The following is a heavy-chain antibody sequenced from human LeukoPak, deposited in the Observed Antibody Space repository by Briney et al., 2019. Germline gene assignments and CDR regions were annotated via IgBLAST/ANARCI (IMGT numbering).Heavy chain of an antibody. CDR2: IYYSGST. Sequence: SETLSLTCTVSGGSISSSSYYWGWLRQPPGKGLEWIGSIYYSGSTYYNPSLKSRVTISVDTSKNQFSLKLSSVTAADTAVYYCARLDSSGYTFDCWGQGTLVTVSS. CDR1: GGSISSSSYY. J-gene: IGHJ4*02. CDR3: ARLDSSGYTFDC. D-gene: IGHD3-22*01. V-gene: IGHV4-39*01.